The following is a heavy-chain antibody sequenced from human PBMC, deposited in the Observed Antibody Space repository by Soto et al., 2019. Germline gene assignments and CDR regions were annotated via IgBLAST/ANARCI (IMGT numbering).Heavy chain of an antibody. CDR1: GYPFSNYA. CDR2: INAGNGSS. V-gene: IGHV1-3*05. J-gene: IGHJ6*02. CDR3: ATSTYCSSSTCYQWYGMDV. Sequence: QVQLVQSGAEEKKPGASVKVSCKASGYPFSNYAMHWVRQAPGQGLEWMGWINAGNGSSKYSQKFQGRVTITRDTSANTAYMELDSLRSEDTAVYYCATSTYCSSSTCYQWYGMDVWGQGTTVTVSS. D-gene: IGHD2-2*01.